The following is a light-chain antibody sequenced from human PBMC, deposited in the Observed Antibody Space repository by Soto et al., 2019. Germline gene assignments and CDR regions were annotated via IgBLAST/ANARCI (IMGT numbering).Light chain of an antibody. V-gene: IGKV3-20*01. CDR3: QQYGSSPTT. Sequence: ETVLTQSPATLSVSPGERATLSCRASQSVSSYLAWYQQKPGQAPRLLIYDASNRATGIPDRFSGSGSGTDFTLTISRLEPEDFAVYYCQQYGSSPTTFGQGTKVDIK. CDR2: DAS. CDR1: QSVSSY. J-gene: IGKJ1*01.